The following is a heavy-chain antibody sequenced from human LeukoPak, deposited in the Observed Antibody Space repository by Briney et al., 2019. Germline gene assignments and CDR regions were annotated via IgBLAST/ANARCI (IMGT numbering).Heavy chain of an antibody. CDR3: ARDTPYCSSTSCYPSHFDY. J-gene: IGHJ4*02. Sequence: ASVKVSCKASGYTFTSYYMHWVRQAPGQGLEWMGIINPSGGSTSYAQKFQGRVTMTRDTSTSTVYMELSSLRSEDTAVYYCARDTPYCSSTSCYPSHFDYWGQGTLVTVSS. CDR1: GYTFTSYY. V-gene: IGHV1-46*01. D-gene: IGHD2-2*01. CDR2: INPSGGST.